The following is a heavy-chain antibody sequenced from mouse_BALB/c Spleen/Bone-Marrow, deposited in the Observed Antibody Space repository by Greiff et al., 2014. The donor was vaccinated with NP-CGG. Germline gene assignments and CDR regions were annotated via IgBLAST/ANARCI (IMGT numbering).Heavy chain of an antibody. J-gene: IGHJ4*01. D-gene: IGHD1-1*01. Sequence: VKLEESGPGLVAPAQSLSITCTVSGFSLTSYGVHWIRQPPGKVLEWLGVIWAGGSTNYNSALMSRLSISKDNSKSQVFLKMNSLQTDDTAMYYCARGSYYEGAMDYWGQGTSVTVSS. CDR3: ARGSYYEGAMDY. CDR1: GFSLTSYG. CDR2: IWAGGST. V-gene: IGHV2-9*02.